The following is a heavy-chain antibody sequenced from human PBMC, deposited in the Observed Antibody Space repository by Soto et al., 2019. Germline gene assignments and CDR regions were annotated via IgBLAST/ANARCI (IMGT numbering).Heavy chain of an antibody. J-gene: IGHJ6*03. CDR3: ARGSAIKYSYYYYMDV. Sequence: QVQLQESGPGLVKPSGTLSLTCAVSSGSISSSNWWSWVRHPPGKGLERIGEIYHSGSTNYNPSLKTRVTISVDKSKNPFSLKLSSVTAADTAVYYCARGSAIKYSYYYYMDVWGKGTTVTVSS. D-gene: IGHD2-21*02. CDR2: IYHSGST. V-gene: IGHV4-4*02. CDR1: SGSISSSNW.